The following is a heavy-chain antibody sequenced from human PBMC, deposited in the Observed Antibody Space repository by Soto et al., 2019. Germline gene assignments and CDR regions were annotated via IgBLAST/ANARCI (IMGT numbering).Heavy chain of an antibody. CDR2: IYPGNSET. J-gene: IGHJ6*02. D-gene: IGHD2-15*01. V-gene: IGHV5-51*03. CDR1: GYSFSNTW. CDR3: AKEGGSAYYGMDV. Sequence: EVQLVQSGAEVKEPGESLKISCKGSGYSFSNTWINWVRQMPRKGLEWMGIIYPGNSETRYSPSFQGQVTLSADKSINTAYLQWNSLKASDTATYYCAKEGGSAYYGMDVWGQGTTVTVSS.